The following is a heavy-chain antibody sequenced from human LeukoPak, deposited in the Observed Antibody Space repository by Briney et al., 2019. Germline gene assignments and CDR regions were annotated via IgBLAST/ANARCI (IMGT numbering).Heavy chain of an antibody. CDR2: IYHSGST. D-gene: IGHD3-3*01. CDR1: GFTFSDYY. Sequence: GSLRLSCAASGFTFSDYYMSWIRQAPGKGLEWIGSIYHSGSTYYNPSLKSRVTISVDTSKNQFSLKLSSVTAADTAVYYCARDPYYDFWSGYFYRLNWFDPWGQGTLVTVSS. V-gene: IGHV4-38-2*02. CDR3: ARDPYYDFWSGYFYRLNWFDP. J-gene: IGHJ5*02.